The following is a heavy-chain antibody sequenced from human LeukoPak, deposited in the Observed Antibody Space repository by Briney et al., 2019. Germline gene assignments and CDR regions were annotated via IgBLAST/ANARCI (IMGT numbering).Heavy chain of an antibody. V-gene: IGHV1-18*01. CDR3: ARDTPTYYDFWSGNYYYYMDV. D-gene: IGHD3-3*01. CDR2: ISAYNGNT. Sequence: ASVKVSCKASGYTFTSYGISWVRQAPGQGLEWMGWISAYNGNTNYAQKLQGRVTMTTDTSTSTAYMELRSLRSDDTAVYYCARDTPTYYDFWSGNYYYYMDVWGKGTTVTVSS. CDR1: GYTFTSYG. J-gene: IGHJ6*03.